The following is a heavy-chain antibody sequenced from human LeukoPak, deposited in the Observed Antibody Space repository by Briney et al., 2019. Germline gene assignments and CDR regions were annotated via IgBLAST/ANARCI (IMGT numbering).Heavy chain of an antibody. CDR2: IIPSDGST. V-gene: IGHV1-46*01. D-gene: IGHD3-10*01. J-gene: IGHJ4*02. CDR3: ARGKVVTMVRGVIITYFDY. CDR1: GYSFTRYF. Sequence: ASVRVSCKASGYSFTRYFIHWVRQAPGQGLEWMGIIIPSDGSTSYAQKFQGRVTMTRDTSTSTVYMELSSLRSEDTAVYYCARGKVVTMVRGVIITYFDYWGQGTLVTVSS.